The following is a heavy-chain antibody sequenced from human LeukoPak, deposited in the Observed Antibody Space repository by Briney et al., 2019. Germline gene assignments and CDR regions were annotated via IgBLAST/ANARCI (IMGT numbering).Heavy chain of an antibody. J-gene: IGHJ4*02. CDR3: AKATQWLVGPFDY. Sequence: GGSLRLSCAVSGFTFSSYAMSWVRQAPGKGLEWVSGISNSGGSKYYADSVKGRFTISRDNSKNTLYLQMNSLRAEDTAVYYCAKATQWLVGPFDYWGQGTLVIVSS. V-gene: IGHV3-23*01. CDR2: ISNSGGSK. D-gene: IGHD6-19*01. CDR1: GFTFSSYA.